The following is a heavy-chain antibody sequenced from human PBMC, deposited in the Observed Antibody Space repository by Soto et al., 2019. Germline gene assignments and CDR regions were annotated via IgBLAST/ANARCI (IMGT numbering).Heavy chain of an antibody. V-gene: IGHV3-48*02. Sequence: PGGSLRLSCAASGFPFSTYSMSWVRQAPGKGLEWISYISASTLTIFYADSVKGRFTISRDTAQNSLYLQMNSLRDEDTAVYYCARAPQLVAPAATGFDSWGQRTLGTV. J-gene: IGHJ4*02. CDR1: GFPFSTYS. CDR2: ISASTLTI. D-gene: IGHD2-2*01. CDR3: ARAPQLVAPAATGFDS.